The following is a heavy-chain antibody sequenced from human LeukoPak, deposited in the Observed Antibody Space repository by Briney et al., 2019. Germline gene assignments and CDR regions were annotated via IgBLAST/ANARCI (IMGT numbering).Heavy chain of an antibody. CDR2: IYTSGST. CDR3: ARAITAMVRRGGYFDY. D-gene: IGHD5-18*01. J-gene: IGHJ4*02. Sequence: SETLSLTCTVSGGSISSYYWSWIRQPAGKGLEWIGRIYTSGSTNYNPSLKSRVTMSVDTSKNQFSLKLSSVTAADMAVYYCARAITAMVRRGGYFDYWGQGTLVTVSS. CDR1: GGSISSYY. V-gene: IGHV4-4*07.